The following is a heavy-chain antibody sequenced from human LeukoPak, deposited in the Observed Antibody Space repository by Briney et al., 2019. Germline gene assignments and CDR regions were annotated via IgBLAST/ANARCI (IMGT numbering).Heavy chain of an antibody. D-gene: IGHD7-27*01. Sequence: SETLSLTCTVSGGSISSSSYYWGWIRQPPGKGLEWIGSIYYSGSTYYNPSPKSRVTISVDTSKNQFSLKLSSVTAADTAVYYCASLPNWGAFDYYYYGMDVWGQGTTVTVSS. CDR1: GGSISSSSYY. CDR2: IYYSGST. J-gene: IGHJ6*02. V-gene: IGHV4-39*01. CDR3: ASLPNWGAFDYYYYGMDV.